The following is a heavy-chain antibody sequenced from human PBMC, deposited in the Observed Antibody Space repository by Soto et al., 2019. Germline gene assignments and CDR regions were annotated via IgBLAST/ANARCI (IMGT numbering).Heavy chain of an antibody. CDR1: GFTFSSYS. J-gene: IGHJ4*02. CDR2: ISSSSSYI. Sequence: PGGSLRLSCAASGFTFSSYSMNWVRQAPGKGLEWVSSISSSSSYIYYADSVKGRFTISRDNAKNSLYLQMDSLRAEDTAVYYCARDQGSDYYDWVYFDHWGQGTLVTVSS. D-gene: IGHD3-22*01. V-gene: IGHV3-21*01. CDR3: ARDQGSDYYDWVYFDH.